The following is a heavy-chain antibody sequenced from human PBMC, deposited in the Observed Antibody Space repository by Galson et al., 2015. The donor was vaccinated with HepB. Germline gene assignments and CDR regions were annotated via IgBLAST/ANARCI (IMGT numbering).Heavy chain of an antibody. J-gene: IGHJ4*02. CDR2: MNPNTGGT. CDR3: ARGPRNFIAAAGIFDY. Sequence: SVKVSCKASGYSFTGYYIHWVRQAPGQGLEWVGWMNPNTGGTNYAQKFQGRVTMTRDTSISTAYMELSRLRSDDTAVYYCARGPRNFIAAAGIFDYWGQGTLVTVSS. CDR1: GYSFTGYY. D-gene: IGHD6-13*01. V-gene: IGHV1-2*02.